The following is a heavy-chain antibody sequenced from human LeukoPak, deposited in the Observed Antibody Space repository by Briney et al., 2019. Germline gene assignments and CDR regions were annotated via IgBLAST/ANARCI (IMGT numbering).Heavy chain of an antibody. V-gene: IGHV1-24*01. CDR1: GGTFSSYA. Sequence: ASVKVSCKASGGTFSSYAISWVRQAPGKGLEWMGGFDPEDGETIYAQKFQGRVTMTEDTSTDTAYMELSSLRSEDTAVYYCAYCSSTSCYRGAFDIWGQGTMVTVSS. CDR3: AYCSSTSCYRGAFDI. CDR2: FDPEDGET. J-gene: IGHJ3*02. D-gene: IGHD2-2*01.